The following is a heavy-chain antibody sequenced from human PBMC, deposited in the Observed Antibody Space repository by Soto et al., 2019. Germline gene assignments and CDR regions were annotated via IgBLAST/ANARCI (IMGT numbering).Heavy chain of an antibody. CDR3: ARGPAYCGGDCKHYYYYGMDV. D-gene: IGHD2-21*02. CDR2: IIPIFGTA. Sequence: SVKVSCKASGGTFSSYAISWVRQAPGQGLEWMGGIIPIFGTANYAQKFQGRVTITADESTSTAYMELSSLRSEDTAVYYCARGPAYCGGDCKHYYYYGMDVWG. J-gene: IGHJ6*02. V-gene: IGHV1-69*13. CDR1: GGTFSSYA.